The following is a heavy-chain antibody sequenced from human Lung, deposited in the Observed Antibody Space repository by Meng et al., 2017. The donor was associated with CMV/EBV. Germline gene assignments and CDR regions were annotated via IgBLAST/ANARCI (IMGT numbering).Heavy chain of an antibody. Sequence: QEQMQESGPSLVKPSETLSVTCIVSSDSITNYFWSWVRQPAGKGLEWIGRLYPDGSTDYNPSLSSRLTLSLDTSKIRFSLKLRSVTAADTAIYYCARTPVRFCNTHMCYAFDYWGQGALVTVFS. CDR1: SDSITNYF. J-gene: IGHJ4*02. D-gene: IGHD2-2*01. CDR2: LYPDGST. CDR3: ARTPVRFCNTHMCYAFDY. V-gene: IGHV4-4*07.